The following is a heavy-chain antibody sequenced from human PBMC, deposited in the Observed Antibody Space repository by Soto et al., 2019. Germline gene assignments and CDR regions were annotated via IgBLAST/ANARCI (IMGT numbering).Heavy chain of an antibody. D-gene: IGHD3-3*01. CDR1: GYTFTSYG. CDR3: ASPARNYDFWSGYSFDI. J-gene: IGHJ3*02. CDR2: ISAYNGNT. Sequence: ASVKLSCKDSGYTFTSYGISWVRQAPGQGLEWMGWISAYNGNTKYAQNLQGRVTMTRNTSISTAYMELSSLRSEDTAVYYCASPARNYDFWSGYSFDIWGQGTMVTVSS. V-gene: IGHV1-18*01.